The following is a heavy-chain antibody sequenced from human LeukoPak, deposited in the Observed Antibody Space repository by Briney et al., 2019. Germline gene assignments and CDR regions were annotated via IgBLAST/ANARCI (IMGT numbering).Heavy chain of an antibody. CDR3: ARGDRAVAGAWGWFDP. J-gene: IGHJ5*02. CDR1: NGSISSYY. D-gene: IGHD6-19*01. CDR2: IHASGST. Sequence: SETLSLTCTASNGSISSYYWSWIQQPAGKGLEWIGRIHASGSTNYNPSLKSRVTMSVDTPKNQFSLKLSSVTAADTAIYFCARGDRAVAGAWGWFDPWGQGTLVTVSS. V-gene: IGHV4-4*07.